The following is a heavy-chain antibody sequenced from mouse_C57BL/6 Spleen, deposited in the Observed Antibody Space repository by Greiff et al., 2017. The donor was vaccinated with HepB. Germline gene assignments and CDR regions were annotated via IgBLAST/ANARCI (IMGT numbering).Heavy chain of an antibody. D-gene: IGHD1-1*01. Sequence: QVQLQQSGAELVKPGASVKISCKASGYAFSSYWMNWVKQRPGKGLEWIGQIYPGDGDTNYNGKLKGKATLTADKSSSTAYMQLSSLTSEDSAVYFCARVVHYYGSSSFDYWGQGTTLTVSS. J-gene: IGHJ2*01. CDR1: GYAFSSYW. CDR2: IYPGDGDT. CDR3: ARVVHYYGSSSFDY. V-gene: IGHV1-80*01.